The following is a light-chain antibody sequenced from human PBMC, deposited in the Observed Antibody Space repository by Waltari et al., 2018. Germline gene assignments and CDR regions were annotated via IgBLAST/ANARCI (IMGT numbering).Light chain of an antibody. J-gene: IGLJ2*01. CDR2: YDD. CDR1: SSNIGDNV. CDR3: AAWDDSLSGVV. Sequence: QSVLTQPPSISAAPRQRVAISCSGSSSNIGDNVVNWYQQLPGEAPKLLIYYDDLRPSGVSDRFSGSRSGTSASLAISGLQSEDEADYYCAAWDDSLSGVVFGGGTKLTVL. V-gene: IGLV1-36*01.